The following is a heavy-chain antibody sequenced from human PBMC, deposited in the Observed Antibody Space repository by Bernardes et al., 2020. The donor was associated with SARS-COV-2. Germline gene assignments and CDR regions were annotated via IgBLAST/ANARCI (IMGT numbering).Heavy chain of an antibody. CDR1: GYTFTMYG. D-gene: IGHD2-15*01. J-gene: IGHJ4*02. CDR2: ISTYNGDT. CDR3: ARDVRGYCSGGTCYPNY. Sequence: ASVKVSCKPSGYTFTMYGISWVRQAPGQGLEWMGWISTYNGDTNYAQKFQGRVTVTTDPSTSTAFLELRSLRSDDTAMYYCARDVRGYCSGGTCYPNYWGQGTLLTVSS. V-gene: IGHV1-18*04.